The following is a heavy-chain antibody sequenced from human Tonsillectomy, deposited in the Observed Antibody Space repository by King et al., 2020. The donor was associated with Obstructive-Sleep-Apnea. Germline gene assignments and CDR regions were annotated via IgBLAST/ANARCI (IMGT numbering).Heavy chain of an antibody. D-gene: IGHD2-15*01. CDR2: ISSSSSFT. J-gene: IGHJ6*02. CDR3: AGYCTGGSCSYSYFGLDV. Sequence: QLVQSGGGLVKPGGSLRLSCAASGFTFGDYYMSLIRQAPGRGLEWISHISSSSSFTMYADSVKGRFTISRDSAKNSLYLQMNSLRAEDTGVYFCAGYCTGGSCSYSYFGLDVWGQGTTVTVSS. V-gene: IGHV3-11*06. CDR1: GFTFGDYY.